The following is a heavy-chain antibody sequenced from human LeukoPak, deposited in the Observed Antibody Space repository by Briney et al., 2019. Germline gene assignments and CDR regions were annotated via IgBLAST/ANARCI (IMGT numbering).Heavy chain of an antibody. CDR2: IIPIFGTA. CDR3: ARERVDYYDSSGYYYGAFQH. D-gene: IGHD3-22*01. CDR1: GGTFSSYA. Sequence: ASVKVSCKASGGTFSSYAISGVRQAPGQGLEWMGRIIPIFGTANYAQKFQGRVTITTDESTSTAYMELSSLRSEDTAVYYCARERVDYYDSSGYYYGAFQHWGQGTLVTVSS. J-gene: IGHJ1*01. V-gene: IGHV1-69*05.